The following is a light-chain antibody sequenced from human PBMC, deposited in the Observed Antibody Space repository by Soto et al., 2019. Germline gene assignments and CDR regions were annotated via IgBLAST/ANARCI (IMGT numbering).Light chain of an antibody. CDR2: GAS. CDR3: QQYNNWPPT. Sequence: DIVMTQSPDTLSGSPGERVTLSCRASQSVRDNLAWYQQKPGQAPRLLIFGASTRATGIPASFSGSGSGTEFTLTISNLQSEDFEFYFCQQYNNWPPTFGQGTRLE. J-gene: IGKJ5*01. V-gene: IGKV3-15*01. CDR1: QSVRDN.